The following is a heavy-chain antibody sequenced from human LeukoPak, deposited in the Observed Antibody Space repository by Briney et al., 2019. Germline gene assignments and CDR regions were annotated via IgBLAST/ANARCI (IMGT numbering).Heavy chain of an antibody. CDR1: GGSISSGGYY. D-gene: IGHD6-13*01. CDR2: IYHSGST. V-gene: IGHV4-30-2*01. CDR3: ARDRPIAAAGTWFDP. Sequence: PSETLSLTCTVSGGSISSGGYYWSWIRQPPGKGLEWIGYIYHSGSTYYNPSLKSRVTISVDRSKNQFSLKLSSVTAADTAVYYCARDRPIAAAGTWFDPWGQGTLVTVSS. J-gene: IGHJ5*02.